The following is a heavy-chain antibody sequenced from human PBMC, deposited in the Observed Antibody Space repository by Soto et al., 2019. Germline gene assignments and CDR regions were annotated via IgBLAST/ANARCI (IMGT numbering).Heavy chain of an antibody. V-gene: IGHV4-59*01. J-gene: IGHJ4*02. CDR3: ARVQPVEKVIDY. CDR1: DDSISSYY. Sequence: SETLSLTCSVSDDSISSYYWSWIRQPPGKGLQWIGYVFYRGGTAYNPSLKSRVTISLDMSKKQFSLKLNSVTAADTAAYFCARVQPVEKVIDYWGQGTLVTVSS. CDR2: VFYRGGT. D-gene: IGHD1-1*01.